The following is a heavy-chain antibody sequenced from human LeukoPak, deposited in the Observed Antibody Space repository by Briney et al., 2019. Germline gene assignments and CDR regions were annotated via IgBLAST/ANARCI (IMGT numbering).Heavy chain of an antibody. CDR2: IIPIFGIA. V-gene: IGHV1-69*04. Sequence: ASVTLSCKASGGTFSSYAISWVRHAHGQGLEWMGRIIPIFGIANYAQKFQGRVTITADKSTGTAYMELSSLRSEDTAVYYCAGLVTTDYYFDYWGQGTLVTVSS. CDR1: GGTFSSYA. D-gene: IGHD4-11*01. J-gene: IGHJ4*02. CDR3: AGLVTTDYYFDY.